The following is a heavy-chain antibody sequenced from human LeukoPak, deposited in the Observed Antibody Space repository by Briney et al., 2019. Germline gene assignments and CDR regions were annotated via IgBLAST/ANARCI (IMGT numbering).Heavy chain of an antibody. CDR1: GFTFSSYS. CDR3: ARGSPGYGAYVS. J-gene: IGHJ1*01. D-gene: IGHD5-12*01. CDR2: ISSSSSYI. V-gene: IGHV3-21*01. Sequence: GGSLRLSCAASGFTFSSYSMNWVRQAPGKGLEWVSSISSSSSYIYYADSVKGRFTISRDNAKNSLYLQMDSLTAEDTAVYYCARGSPGYGAYVSWGQGTLVSVSS.